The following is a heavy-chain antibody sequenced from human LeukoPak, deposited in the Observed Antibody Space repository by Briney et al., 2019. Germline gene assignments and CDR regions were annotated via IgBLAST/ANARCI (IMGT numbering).Heavy chain of an antibody. CDR3: ARAIGRDNWFDP. CDR2: IYTSGST. CDR1: GGSISSGSYY. Sequence: SETLSLTCTVSGGSISSGSYYWSWVRQPAGKGLEWIGRIYTSGSTNYNPSLKSRVTISVDTSKNQFSLKLSSVTAADTAVYYCARAIGRDNWFDPWGQGTLVTVSS. V-gene: IGHV4-61*02. D-gene: IGHD1-26*01. J-gene: IGHJ5*02.